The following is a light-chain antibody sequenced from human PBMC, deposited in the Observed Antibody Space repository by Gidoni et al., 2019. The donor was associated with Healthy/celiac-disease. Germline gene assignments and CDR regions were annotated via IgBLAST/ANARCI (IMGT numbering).Light chain of an antibody. CDR2: EDS. Sequence: SYVLTQPPSVSVAPGQTARITCGGNNIGSKRVHWYQQKPGQAPVLVVYEDSDRPSGIPERFSGSNSGNTATLTISRVEAGDEADYYCQVWDSSSDHLYVFGTGTKVTVL. J-gene: IGLJ1*01. CDR1: NIGSKR. CDR3: QVWDSSSDHLYV. V-gene: IGLV3-21*02.